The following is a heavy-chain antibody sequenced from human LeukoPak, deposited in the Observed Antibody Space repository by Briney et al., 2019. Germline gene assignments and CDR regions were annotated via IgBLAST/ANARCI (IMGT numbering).Heavy chain of an antibody. V-gene: IGHV4-34*01. CDR3: ARLWFGEYDAFDI. D-gene: IGHD3-10*01. Sequence: PSETLSLTCAVYGGSFSGYYWSWIRQPPGKGLEWIGEINHSGSTNYNPSLKSRVTMSVDTSKNQFSLKLSSVTAADTAVYYCARLWFGEYDAFDIWGQGTMVTVSS. CDR2: INHSGST. J-gene: IGHJ3*02. CDR1: GGSFSGYY.